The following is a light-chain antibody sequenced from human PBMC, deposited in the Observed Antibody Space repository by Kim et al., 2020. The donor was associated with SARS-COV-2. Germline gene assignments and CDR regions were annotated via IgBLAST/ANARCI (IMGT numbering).Light chain of an antibody. CDR3: QQNYITPFT. CDR2: AAS. J-gene: IGKJ3*01. CDR1: QSISSP. Sequence: DIQITSSPSIQSASAGDRVTITCRTTQSISSPLNWYQQKPGRAPKLLISAASTLHGGVPSRFSGSGSETDFTLTISSLQPEDFATYFCQQNYITPFTFGPGTKVDIK. V-gene: IGKV1-39*01.